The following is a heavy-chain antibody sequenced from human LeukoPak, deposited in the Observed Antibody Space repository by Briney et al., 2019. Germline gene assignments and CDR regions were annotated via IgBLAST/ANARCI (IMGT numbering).Heavy chain of an antibody. Sequence: GGSLRLSCAASGFTFSSYAMSWVRQAPGKGLEGVSGISTNGDTTKYADSVKGRFTISRDNAKNTVLLQMNSLRADDTAVYYCAKEGRIAAGTGDYFDYWGQGTLVTVSS. J-gene: IGHJ4*02. V-gene: IGHV3-23*01. D-gene: IGHD6-13*01. CDR2: ISTNGDTT. CDR1: GFTFSSYA. CDR3: AKEGRIAAGTGDYFDY.